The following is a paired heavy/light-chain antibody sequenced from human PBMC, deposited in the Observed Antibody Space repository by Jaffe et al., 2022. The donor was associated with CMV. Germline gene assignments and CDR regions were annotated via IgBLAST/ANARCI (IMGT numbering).Heavy chain of an antibody. CDR2: VSSSGNS. D-gene: IGHD6-19*01. Sequence: QLQLQESGPGLVKPSETLSLTCTVSGGSIGSSPYYWGWIRQPPGKGLEWIATVSSSGNSYYNPSLKSRVTVSVDTSKNQFSLRLTSVTAVDTAVYYCSRQIETYSSGWYHWGQGTLVTVSS. V-gene: IGHV4-39*01. CDR3: SRQIETYSSGWYH. CDR1: GGSIGSSPYY. J-gene: IGHJ5*02.
Light chain of an antibody. J-gene: IGLJ3*02. CDR1: SSDVGSYNL. CDR2: EVN. CDR3: WSYAAGNTYWV. V-gene: IGLV2-23*02. Sequence: QSALTQPASVSGTPGQSITISCTGTSSDVGSYNLVAWYQQHPGKVPKLMIYEVNKRPSGVSNRFSGSKSGNTASLTISGLQTEDEAYYYCWSYAAGNTYWVFGGGTKVTVL.